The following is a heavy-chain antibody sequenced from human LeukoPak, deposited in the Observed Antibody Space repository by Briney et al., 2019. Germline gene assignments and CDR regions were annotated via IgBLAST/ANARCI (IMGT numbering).Heavy chain of an antibody. CDR1: GGTFSSYA. V-gene: IGHV1-2*02. CDR2: INPNSGGT. D-gene: IGHD4-23*01. CDR3: NSRGNSNYYMDV. Sequence: ASVKVSCKASGGTFSSYAISWVRQAPGQGLEWMGWINPNSGGTNYAQKFQGRVTMTRDTSISTAYMELSRLRSDDTAVYYCNSRGNSNYYMDVWGKGTTVTISS. J-gene: IGHJ6*03.